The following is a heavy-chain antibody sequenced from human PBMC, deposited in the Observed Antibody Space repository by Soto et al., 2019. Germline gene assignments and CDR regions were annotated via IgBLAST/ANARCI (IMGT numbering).Heavy chain of an antibody. CDR3: TRTAGYYDSSGYYSGYYYYGMDV. V-gene: IGHV3-49*04. J-gene: IGHJ6*02. CDR1: ESTFGDYA. CDR2: IRSKAYGGTT. Sequence: LRLSYTASESTFGDYAMSWVRQAPGKGLEWVGFIRSKAYGGTTEYAASVKGRFTISRDDSKSIAYLQMNSLKTEDTAVFYCTRTAGYYDSSGYYSGYYYYGMDVWGRGTTVTVSS. D-gene: IGHD3-22*01.